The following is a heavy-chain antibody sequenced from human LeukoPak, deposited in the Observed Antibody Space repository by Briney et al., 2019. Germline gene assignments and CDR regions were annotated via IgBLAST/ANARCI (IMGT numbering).Heavy chain of an antibody. CDR3: AKDRSFIVGATPDY. Sequence: PGGSLRLSCVVSGFTFSSYPMHWVRQAPGKGLEWVAVISYDGSNKYYADSVKGRFTISRDNSKNTLYLQMDSLRAEDTAVYYCAKDRSFIVGATPDYWGQGTLVTVSS. D-gene: IGHD1-26*01. V-gene: IGHV3-30-3*01. J-gene: IGHJ4*02. CDR2: ISYDGSNK. CDR1: GFTFSSYP.